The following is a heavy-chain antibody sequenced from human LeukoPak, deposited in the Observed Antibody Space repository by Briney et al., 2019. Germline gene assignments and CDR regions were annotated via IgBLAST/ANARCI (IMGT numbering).Heavy chain of an antibody. CDR1: GGSISSPNW. D-gene: IGHD3-16*02. CDR2: IYHSGST. V-gene: IGHV4-4*02. CDR3: PRYLMSTFGGVIGNAFDI. J-gene: IGHJ3*02. Sequence: SETLSLTCAVSGGSISSPNWWSWVRQPPGKGLEWIGEIYHSGSTNYNSSLKSRVTISVDKSKNQFSLKLSSVTAAATAVYYCPRYLMSTFGGVIGNAFDIWGQGTMVSVSS.